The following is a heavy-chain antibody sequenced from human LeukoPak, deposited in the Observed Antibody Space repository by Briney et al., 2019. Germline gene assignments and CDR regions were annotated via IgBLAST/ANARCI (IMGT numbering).Heavy chain of an antibody. D-gene: IGHD1/OR15-1a*01. CDR2: ISGSGGST. V-gene: IGHV3-23*01. Sequence: PGGSLRLSCAASGFTFSSYAMSWVRQAPGKGLEWVSAISGSGGSTYYADSVKGRFTISRDDAKNTLYLQMNSLRAEDTAVYYCARDVNWNIDYWGQGTLVTVSS. CDR3: ARDVNWNIDY. J-gene: IGHJ4*02. CDR1: GFTFSSYA.